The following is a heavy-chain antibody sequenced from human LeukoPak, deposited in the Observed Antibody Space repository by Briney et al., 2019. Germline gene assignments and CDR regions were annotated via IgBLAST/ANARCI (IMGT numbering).Heavy chain of an antibody. CDR3: AHSLEKGYGDPRGFDP. CDR2: IYWDDDK. D-gene: IGHD4-17*01. CDR1: GFSLSTSGVG. Sequence: SGPTLMKPTQTLTLTCTFSGFSLSTSGVGVGWIRQPQGKALEWLALIYWDDDKRYSPSLKSRLTITKDTSKNQVVPTMTNMDTGETGTYFCAHSLEKGYGDPRGFDPWGQGTLVTVSS. V-gene: IGHV2-5*02. J-gene: IGHJ5*02.